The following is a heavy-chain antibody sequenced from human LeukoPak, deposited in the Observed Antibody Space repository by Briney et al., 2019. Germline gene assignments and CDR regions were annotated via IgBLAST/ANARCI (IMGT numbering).Heavy chain of an antibody. CDR2: INHSGST. CDR1: GGSFSGYY. V-gene: IGHV4-34*01. D-gene: IGHD3-10*01. J-gene: IGHJ5*02. Sequence: SEALSLTCAVYGGSFSGYYWSWIRQPPGKGLEWIGEINHSGSTKYNPSLKSRVTISVDTSKNQFSLKLSSVTAADTAVYYCARLSRITMVRGALNWFDPWGQGTLVTVSS. CDR3: ARLSRITMVRGALNWFDP.